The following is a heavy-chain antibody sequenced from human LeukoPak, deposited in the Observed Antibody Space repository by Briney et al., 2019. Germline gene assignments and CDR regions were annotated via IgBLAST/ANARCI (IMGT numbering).Heavy chain of an antibody. D-gene: IGHD5-24*01. Sequence: GGSLRLSCAASGFTFITYAMSWVRQAPGKGLEWVSAISDRGGSTYYVDSVKGRFTISIDNSKNTLYLQMNSLRADDTAVYYCAKRGMTTIKEGLDCWGQGTLVTVSS. J-gene: IGHJ4*02. CDR2: ISDRGGST. CDR3: AKRGMTTIKEGLDC. V-gene: IGHV3-23*01. CDR1: GFTFITYA.